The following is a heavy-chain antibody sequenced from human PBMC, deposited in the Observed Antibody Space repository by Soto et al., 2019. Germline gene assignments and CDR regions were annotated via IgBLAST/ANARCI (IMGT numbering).Heavy chain of an antibody. CDR2: ISNDGSIT. CDR1: GFTFSNYA. J-gene: IGHJ4*02. Sequence: GGSPRLSCAASGFTFSNYAMSWVRQAPGKGLEWVSRISNDGSITNYADSVKGRFTISRDNAKNTLYLQMNSLRAEDTAVYYCAKDLTWNQADYWGQGALVTVSS. D-gene: IGHD1-1*01. V-gene: IGHV3-74*01. CDR3: AKDLTWNQADY.